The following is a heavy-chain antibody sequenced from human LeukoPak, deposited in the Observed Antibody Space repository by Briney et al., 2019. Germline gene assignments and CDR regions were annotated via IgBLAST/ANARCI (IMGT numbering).Heavy chain of an antibody. CDR1: GGSFSGFH. D-gene: IGHD6-13*01. CDR3: ARDLYSSKTNNAFVI. V-gene: IGHV4-34*01. Sequence: SETLSLTCAVYGGSFSGFHWGWIRQPPGKGLQWIGSIYYSGSTYYNPSLKSRVTISLDTSKNQFSLKLSSVTAADTAVYYCARDLYSSKTNNAFVIWGQGTMVTVSS. J-gene: IGHJ3*02. CDR2: IYYSGST.